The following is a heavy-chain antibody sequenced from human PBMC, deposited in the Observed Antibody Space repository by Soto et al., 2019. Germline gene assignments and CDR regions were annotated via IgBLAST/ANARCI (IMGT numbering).Heavy chain of an antibody. CDR3: ARGGCTNGVCSPMNWFDP. V-gene: IGHV4-59*08. CDR1: GGSISSYY. Sequence: SETLSLTCTVSGGSISSYYWSWIRQPPGKGLEWIGYIYYSGSTNYNPSLKSRVTISVDTSKNQFSLKLSSVTAADTAVYYCARGGCTNGVCSPMNWFDPWGQGTLVTVSS. CDR2: IYYSGST. J-gene: IGHJ5*02. D-gene: IGHD2-8*01.